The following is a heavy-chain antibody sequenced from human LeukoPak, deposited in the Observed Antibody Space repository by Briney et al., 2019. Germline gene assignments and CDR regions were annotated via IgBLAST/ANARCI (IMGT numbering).Heavy chain of an antibody. CDR2: IYHSGST. V-gene: IGHV4-38-2*02. CDR3: ARGGYLWFGESHTFDP. D-gene: IGHD3-10*01. CDR1: GYSISSGYY. Sequence: PSETLSLTCTVSGYSISSGYYWGWIRQPPGKGLEWIGSIYHSGSTYYNPSLKSGVTISVDTSKNQFSLKLSSVTAADTAVYYCARGGYLWFGESHTFDPWGQGTLVTVSS. J-gene: IGHJ5*02.